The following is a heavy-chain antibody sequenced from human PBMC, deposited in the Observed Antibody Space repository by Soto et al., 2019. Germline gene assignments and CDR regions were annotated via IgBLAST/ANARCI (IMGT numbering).Heavy chain of an antibody. CDR2: IYNSGST. CDR1: GGSISSVGYY. CDR3: ARETVGTIDR. Sequence: QVQLQESGPGLVKPSQTLSLTCTVSGGSISSVGYYWSWIRQHPGKGLEWIGYIYNSGSTHYNPSPKRRITMSVDTSKNQFSLKLSSVTVADTAVYFCARETVGTIDRWGQGTLVTVSS. D-gene: IGHD5-12*01. V-gene: IGHV4-31*03. J-gene: IGHJ5*02.